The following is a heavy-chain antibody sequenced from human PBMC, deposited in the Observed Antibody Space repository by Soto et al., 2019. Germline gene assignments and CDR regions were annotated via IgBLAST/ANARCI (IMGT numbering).Heavy chain of an antibody. V-gene: IGHV3-30-3*01. CDR1: GFTFSSYA. D-gene: IGHD2-21*02. J-gene: IGHJ4*01. CDR3: AREGGPHVVVTAPIDY. CDR2: ISYDGSNK. Sequence: QVQLVESGGGVVQPGRSLRLSCAASGFTFSSYAMHWVRQAPGKGLEWVAVISYDGSNKYYADSVKGRFTISRDNSKNKLYLQMNSLRAEETVLYYCAREGGPHVVVTAPIDYWGHGTLVAVAS.